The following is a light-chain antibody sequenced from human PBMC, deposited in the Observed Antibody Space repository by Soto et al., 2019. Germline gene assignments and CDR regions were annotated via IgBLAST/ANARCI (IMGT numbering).Light chain of an antibody. CDR2: DDS. J-gene: IGLJ3*02. CDR3: QVWDNSVDRV. Sequence: SYELTQPPSVSVAPGQTARISCGGNNIGSKTVHWYRQKPGQAPVVVLYDDSDRPSAIPERFSGSNSGSTATLTISRVEAGDEADYYCQVWDNSVDRVFGGGTKLTVL. CDR1: NIGSKT. V-gene: IGLV3-21*02.